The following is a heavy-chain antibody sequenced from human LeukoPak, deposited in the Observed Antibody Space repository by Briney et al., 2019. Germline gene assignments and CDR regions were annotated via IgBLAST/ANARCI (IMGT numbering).Heavy chain of an antibody. CDR2: IYHSGST. CDR1: GGSISSSNW. J-gene: IGHJ4*02. Sequence: SGTLSLTCAVSGGSISSSNWWSWVRQPPGKGLEWIGEIYHSGSTNYNPSLKSRVTISVDKSKNQFSLKLSSVTAADTAVYYCARDPPLGYCSGGSCYETVGDRYDYWGQGTLVTVSS. CDR3: ARDPPLGYCSGGSCYETVGDRYDY. D-gene: IGHD2-15*01. V-gene: IGHV4-4*02.